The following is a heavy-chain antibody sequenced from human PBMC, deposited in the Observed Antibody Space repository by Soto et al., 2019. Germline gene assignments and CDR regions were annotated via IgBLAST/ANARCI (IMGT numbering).Heavy chain of an antibody. CDR2: IWYDGSNK. V-gene: IGHV3-33*01. J-gene: IGHJ4*02. D-gene: IGHD3-10*01. CDR1: GFTFSSYG. Sequence: WGSLRLSCAASGFTFSSYGMHWVRQAPGKGLEWVAVIWYDGSNKYYADSVKGRFTISRDNSKNTLYLQMNSLRAEDTAVYYCAREERPFPYYYGSGSYYMFLDYWGQGTLVTVSS. CDR3: AREERPFPYYYGSGSYYMFLDY.